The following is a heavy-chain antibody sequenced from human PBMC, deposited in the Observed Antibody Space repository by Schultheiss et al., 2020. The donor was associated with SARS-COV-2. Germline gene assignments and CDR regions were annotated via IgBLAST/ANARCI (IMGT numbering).Heavy chain of an antibody. D-gene: IGHD5-12*01. Sequence: SETLSLTCTVSGGSISSYYWSWIRQPPGKGLEWIGEINHSGSTNYNPSLKSRVTISVDTSKNQFSLKLSSVTAADTAVYYCARVVDKSGYEAPDYWGQGTLVTVSS. CDR1: GGSISSYY. J-gene: IGHJ4*02. CDR2: INHSGST. V-gene: IGHV4-59*08. CDR3: ARVVDKSGYEAPDY.